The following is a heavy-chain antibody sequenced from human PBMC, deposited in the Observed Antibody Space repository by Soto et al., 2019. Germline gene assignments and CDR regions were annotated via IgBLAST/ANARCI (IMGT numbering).Heavy chain of an antibody. Sequence: AASVKVSCKASGCTFSSYAISWVRQAPGQGLEWMGGIIPIFGTANYAQKFQGRVTITADESTSTAYMELSSLRSEDTAVYYCARGPPVVVTATNYYYYGMDVWGQGTTVTVSS. CDR1: GCTFSSYA. V-gene: IGHV1-69*13. D-gene: IGHD2-21*02. CDR3: ARGPPVVVTATNYYYYGMDV. J-gene: IGHJ6*02. CDR2: IIPIFGTA.